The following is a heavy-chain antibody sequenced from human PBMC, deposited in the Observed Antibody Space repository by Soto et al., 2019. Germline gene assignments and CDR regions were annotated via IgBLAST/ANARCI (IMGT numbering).Heavy chain of an antibody. D-gene: IGHD3-16*01. Sequence: SETLSLTCTVSGGSSSTYYWSWIRQPPGKGLEWIGYIHYSGNTNYSPSLKSRVTISLDTSRNQFSLKLGSVTAADTAVYYCARQRSDYLGPVDPWGQGTLVTVSS. CDR1: GGSSSTYY. J-gene: IGHJ5*02. V-gene: IGHV4-59*08. CDR2: IHYSGNT. CDR3: ARQRSDYLGPVDP.